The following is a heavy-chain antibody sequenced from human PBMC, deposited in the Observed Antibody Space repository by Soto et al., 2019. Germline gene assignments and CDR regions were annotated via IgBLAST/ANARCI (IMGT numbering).Heavy chain of an antibody. V-gene: IGHV3-30*18. CDR1: GFTFSSYG. Sequence: QVQLVESGGGVVQPGRSLRLSCAASGFTFSSYGMHWVRQAPGKGLEWVAVISYDGSNKYYADSVKGRFTISRDNSKNTLYLQMNGLRAEDTAVYYCAKQHSQRRGSDDFCSGLAIPRYYYYYYGMDVWGQGTTVTVSS. CDR3: AKQHSQRRGSDDFCSGLAIPRYYYYYYGMDV. J-gene: IGHJ6*02. D-gene: IGHD3-3*01. CDR2: ISYDGSNK.